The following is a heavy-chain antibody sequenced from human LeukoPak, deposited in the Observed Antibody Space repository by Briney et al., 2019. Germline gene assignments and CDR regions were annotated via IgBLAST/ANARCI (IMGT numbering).Heavy chain of an antibody. J-gene: IGHJ4*02. D-gene: IGHD2-15*01. Sequence: GASVKVSCTASGYTFTGYNMHWVRQAPGQGLEWMGRINPNSGGTNYAQKFQGRVTMTRDTSISTAYMELSRLRSDDTAVYYCAREAVVAATLNFDYWGQGTLVTVSS. CDR3: AREAVVAATLNFDY. CDR1: GYTFTGYN. CDR2: INPNSGGT. V-gene: IGHV1-2*06.